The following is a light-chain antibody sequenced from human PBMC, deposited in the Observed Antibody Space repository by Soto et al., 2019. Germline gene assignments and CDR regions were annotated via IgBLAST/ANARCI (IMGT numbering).Light chain of an antibody. CDR1: QSVSTM. Sequence: EIVMTQSPATMSVAPGERATLSCRASQSVSTMVAWYQQRSGQAPRLLIYSASTRAIGAPARFSGSGSGTDFTLTITSLQSEDFGLYHCQQYKDWPTTFGQGTKVDIK. CDR3: QQYKDWPTT. V-gene: IGKV3-15*01. J-gene: IGKJ1*01. CDR2: SAS.